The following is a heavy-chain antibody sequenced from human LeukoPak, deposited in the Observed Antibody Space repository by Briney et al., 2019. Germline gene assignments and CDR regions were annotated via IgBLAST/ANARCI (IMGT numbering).Heavy chain of an antibody. CDR3: ARRAGAYSHPYDY. V-gene: IGHV3-53*01. Sequence: GGSLRLSCTVSGFTVSSNSMSWVRQAPGKGLEWVSFIYSGTTHYSDSVKGRFTISRDNSKNTLYLQMNSLRAEDTAVYYCARRAGAYSHPYDYWGQGTLVTVSS. CDR1: GFTVSSNS. J-gene: IGHJ4*02. D-gene: IGHD4/OR15-4a*01. CDR2: IYSGTT.